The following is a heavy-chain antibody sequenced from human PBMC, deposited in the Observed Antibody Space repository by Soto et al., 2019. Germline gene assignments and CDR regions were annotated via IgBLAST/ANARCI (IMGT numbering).Heavy chain of an antibody. CDR1: GGSSGSGDGC. D-gene: IGHD3-3*01. Sequence: SETMCLTWTVAGGSSGSGDGCWSWIRQPPGKGLEWIGYIYYSGSTYYNPSLKSRVTISVDTSKNQFSLKLSSVTAADTAVYYCARAVDFWSANGAFDIWGQGTMVTVSS. CDR3: ARAVDFWSANGAFDI. J-gene: IGHJ3*02. CDR2: IYYSGST. V-gene: IGHV4-30-4*01.